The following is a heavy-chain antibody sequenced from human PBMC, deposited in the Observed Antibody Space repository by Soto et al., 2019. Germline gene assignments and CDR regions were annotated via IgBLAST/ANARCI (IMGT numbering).Heavy chain of an antibody. J-gene: IGHJ6*02. CDR2: INHSGST. V-gene: IGHV4-34*01. CDR1: GGSFSGYY. CDR3: ARPGTQLLLRSHYYYYGMDV. D-gene: IGHD5-18*01. Sequence: PLETLSLTCAVYGGSFSGYYWSWIHQPPGKGLEWIGEINHSGSTNYNPSLKSRVTISVDTSKNQFSLKLSSVTAADTAVYYCARPGTQLLLRSHYYYYGMDVWGQGTTVTVSS.